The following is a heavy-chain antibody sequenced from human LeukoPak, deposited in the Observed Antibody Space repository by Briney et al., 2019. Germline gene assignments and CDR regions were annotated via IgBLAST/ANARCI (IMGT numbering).Heavy chain of an antibody. CDR3: TLGMEYPGAFDL. J-gene: IGHJ3*01. D-gene: IGHD7-27*01. Sequence: GASVKVSCKASGYTFTGYYIHWVRQAPGQGLEWMGWIDPNSAGTNSAQKFQGRVAMTRDTSISTAYMELSRLTSDDTAVYYCTLGMEYPGAFDLWGQGTMVTVSP. CDR1: GYTFTGYY. CDR2: IDPNSAGT. V-gene: IGHV1-2*02.